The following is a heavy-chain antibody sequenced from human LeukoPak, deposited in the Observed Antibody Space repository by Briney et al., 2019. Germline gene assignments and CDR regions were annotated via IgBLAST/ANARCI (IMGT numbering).Heavy chain of an antibody. Sequence: QTGGSLRLSCAASGFTFSSYAMSWVRQAPGKGLEWVSAISGSGGSTYYADSVKGRFTVSRDNSKNTLYLQMNSLRAEDTAVYYCAKTNSGYYYYYGMDVWGQGTTVTVSS. CDR2: ISGSGGST. CDR1: GFTFSSYA. J-gene: IGHJ6*02. CDR3: AKTNSGYYYYYGMDV. D-gene: IGHD3-10*01. V-gene: IGHV3-23*01.